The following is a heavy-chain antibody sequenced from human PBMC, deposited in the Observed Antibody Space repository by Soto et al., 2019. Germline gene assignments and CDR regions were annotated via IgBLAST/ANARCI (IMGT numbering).Heavy chain of an antibody. CDR1: GFTFSSYG. Sequence: GGSLRLSCAASGFTFSSYGMHWVRQAPGKGLEWVAVISYDGSNKYYADSVKGRFTISRDNSKNTLYLQMNSLRAEDTAVYDCAKGTPVRHIVVVTYAFDIWGQGTMVTVSS. D-gene: IGHD2-21*02. J-gene: IGHJ3*02. CDR2: ISYDGSNK. V-gene: IGHV3-30*18. CDR3: AKGTPVRHIVVVTYAFDI.